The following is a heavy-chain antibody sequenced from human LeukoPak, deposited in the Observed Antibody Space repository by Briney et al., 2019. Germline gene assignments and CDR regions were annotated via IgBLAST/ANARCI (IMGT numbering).Heavy chain of an antibody. J-gene: IGHJ4*02. CDR1: GGSISSSSYY. CDR3: ARVEHNYYFDY. Sequence: PSETLSLTCTVSGGSISSSSYYWGWIRQPPGKGLEWIGSIYHSGSTYYNPSLKSRVTISVDTSKNQFSLKLSSVTAADTAVYYCARVEHNYYFDYWGQGTLVTVSS. D-gene: IGHD1/OR15-1a*01. CDR2: IYHSGST. V-gene: IGHV4-39*07.